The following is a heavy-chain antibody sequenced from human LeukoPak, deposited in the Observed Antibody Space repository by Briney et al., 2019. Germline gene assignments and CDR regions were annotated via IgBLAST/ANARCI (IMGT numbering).Heavy chain of an antibody. CDR3: ARTSSGPYYYYYGMDV. D-gene: IGHD3-22*01. Sequence: GGSLRLSCAASGFTFNSYSMNWVRQAPGKGLEWVSSISSSSSYIYYADSVKGRFTISRDNAKNSLYLQMNSLRAEDTAVYYCARTSSGPYYYYYGMDVWGQGTTVTVSS. CDR1: GFTFNSYS. V-gene: IGHV3-21*01. J-gene: IGHJ6*02. CDR2: ISSSSSYI.